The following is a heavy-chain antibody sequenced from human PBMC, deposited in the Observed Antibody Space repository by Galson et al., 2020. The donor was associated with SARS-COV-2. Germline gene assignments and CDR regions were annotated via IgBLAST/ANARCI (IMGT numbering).Heavy chain of an antibody. V-gene: IGHV3-30*04. CDR2: ISYDETNK. CDR3: ATGGTVITLGDS. D-gene: IGHD3-16*01. J-gene: IGHJ4*02. Sequence: GGSLRLPCAASGFPFNIYAMHWVRQAPGKGLEWAEVISYDETNKSYADSVKGRFTISRDNSKNTLYLHMNSLRPEDTAVYYCATGGTVITLGDSWGQGTLVTVSS. CDR1: GFPFNIYA.